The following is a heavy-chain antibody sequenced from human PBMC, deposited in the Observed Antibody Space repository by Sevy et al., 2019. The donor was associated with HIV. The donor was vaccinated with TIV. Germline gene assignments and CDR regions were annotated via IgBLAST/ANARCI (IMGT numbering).Heavy chain of an antibody. D-gene: IGHD4-4*01. CDR1: GFTFSSYW. CDR3: AREGWGYSNSPRYFDY. V-gene: IGHV3-7*01. Sequence: GGSLRLSCAASGFTFSSYWMSWVRQAPGKGLEWVANIKQDGSEKYYVDSVKGRFTISRDNAKNSRYLQMNSLRAEDTAVYYCAREGWGYSNSPRYFDYWGQGTLVTVSS. CDR2: IKQDGSEK. J-gene: IGHJ4*02.